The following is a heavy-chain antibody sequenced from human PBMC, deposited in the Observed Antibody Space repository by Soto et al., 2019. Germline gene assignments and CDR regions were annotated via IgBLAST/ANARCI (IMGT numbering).Heavy chain of an antibody. CDR1: GFTFSNYG. J-gene: IGHJ4*02. V-gene: IGHV3-33*01. Sequence: QVQLVESGGGVVQPGMSLRLSCAASGFTFSNYGMHWVRQAPGKGLEWVAVIWYDGSNKYYADSVKGRFTISRDNSKNTLYLQMNTMRAEDMDVYYCARHKGGDPYYFDYWGQGTLVTVSS. CDR2: IWYDGSNK. D-gene: IGHD4-17*01. CDR3: ARHKGGDPYYFDY.